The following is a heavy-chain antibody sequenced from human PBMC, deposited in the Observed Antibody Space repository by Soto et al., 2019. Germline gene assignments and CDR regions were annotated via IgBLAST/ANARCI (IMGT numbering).Heavy chain of an antibody. CDR1: GYSFPGYW. D-gene: IGHD1-1*01. Sequence: ESLKISCKASGYSFPGYWIGWVRQMPGKGLEWMGIIYPDNSNTRYNPSFQGQVTISADKSISTAYLQWSSLKASDTAIYYCARQAAAVATVPLLYFDPWGQGTLVTVSS. J-gene: IGHJ5*02. V-gene: IGHV5-51*01. CDR3: ARQAAAVATVPLLYFDP. CDR2: IYPDNSNT.